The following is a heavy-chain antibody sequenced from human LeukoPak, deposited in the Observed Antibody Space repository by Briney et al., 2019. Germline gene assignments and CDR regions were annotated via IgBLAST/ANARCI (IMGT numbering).Heavy chain of an antibody. J-gene: IGHJ4*02. CDR2: INSDGSRT. CDR1: GFTFSSYW. CDR3: AIVAGGDPFDY. Sequence: GGSLRLSCAASGFTFSSYWMHWVRQAPGKGLVWVSRINSDGSRTSYADSVKGRFTVSRDNAKKSLYLQMNNLRAEDTAVYYCAIVAGGDPFDYWGQGTLVTVSS. D-gene: IGHD3-16*01. V-gene: IGHV3-74*01.